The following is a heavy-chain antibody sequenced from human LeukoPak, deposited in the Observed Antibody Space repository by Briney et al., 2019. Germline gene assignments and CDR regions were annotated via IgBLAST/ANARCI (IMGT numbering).Heavy chain of an antibody. CDR2: IIPIFGTA. Sequence: ASVKVSCKASGGTFSSYAISWVRQAPGQGLEWMGGIIPIFGTANYAQKFQGRVTITADESTSTAYMELSSLRSEDTAVYYCARDSGWYSIYYYGMDVWGQGTTVTVSS. V-gene: IGHV1-69*13. D-gene: IGHD6-19*01. J-gene: IGHJ6*02. CDR1: GGTFSSYA. CDR3: ARDSGWYSIYYYGMDV.